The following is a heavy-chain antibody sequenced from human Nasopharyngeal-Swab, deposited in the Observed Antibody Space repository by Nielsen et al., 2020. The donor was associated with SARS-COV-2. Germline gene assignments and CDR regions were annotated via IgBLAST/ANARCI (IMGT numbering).Heavy chain of an antibody. D-gene: IGHD2-2*01. CDR3: ARGGGLDIVVVPADYYYYMDV. CDR2: IKQDGSEK. V-gene: IGHV3-7*01. CDR1: GLKFSRYW. Sequence: GGLWRFSWEGFGLKFSRYWRSGVGQVQGKGMEGVGKIKQDGSEKYYVDSVKGRFTISRDNAKNSLYLQMNSLRAEDTAVYYCARGGGLDIVVVPADYYYYMDVWGKGTTVTVSS. J-gene: IGHJ6*03.